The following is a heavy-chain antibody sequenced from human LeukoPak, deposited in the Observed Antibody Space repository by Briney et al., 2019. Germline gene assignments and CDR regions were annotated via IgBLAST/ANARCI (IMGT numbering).Heavy chain of an antibody. D-gene: IGHD3-10*01. V-gene: IGHV5-51*01. CDR1: GYSFTSYW. CDR2: IYPGDSDT. Sequence: GESLKISCKGSGYSFTSYWIGWVRQMPGKGLEWMGIIYPGDSDTRYSPSFQGQVAISADKSISTAYLQWSSLKASDTAMYYCARPKGSYYYGSGSYYNSPYDAFDIWGQGTMVTVSS. J-gene: IGHJ3*02. CDR3: ARPKGSYYYGSGSYYNSPYDAFDI.